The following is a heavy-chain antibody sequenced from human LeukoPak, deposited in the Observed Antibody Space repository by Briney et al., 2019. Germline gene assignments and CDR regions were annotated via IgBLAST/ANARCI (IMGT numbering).Heavy chain of an antibody. CDR3: VKALTLSGTYLGD. CDR1: GFTFSSYT. CDR2: IGAGGDST. D-gene: IGHD3-10*01. Sequence: GGSLRLSCAASGFTFSSYTMNWVRQAPGKGLDWVSGIGAGGDSTLYPDSVRGRFTISRDNSKNTLYLQMNSLRAEDTALYYCVKALTLSGTYLGDWGQGTLVTVFS. J-gene: IGHJ4*02. V-gene: IGHV3-23*01.